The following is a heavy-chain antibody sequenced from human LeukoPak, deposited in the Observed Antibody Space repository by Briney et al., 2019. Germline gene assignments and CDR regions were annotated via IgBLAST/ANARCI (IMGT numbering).Heavy chain of an antibody. V-gene: IGHV4-4*07. D-gene: IGHD2-2*01. CDR1: GVSISSYY. J-gene: IGHJ5*02. Sequence: SETLSLTCTVSGVSISSYYWSWIRQPAGKGLEWIGRIYTSGSTNYNPSLKSRVTMSVDTSKNQFSLKLSSVTAADTAVYYCARGVVPAAISSWFDPWGQGTLVTVSS. CDR2: IYTSGST. CDR3: ARGVVPAAISSWFDP.